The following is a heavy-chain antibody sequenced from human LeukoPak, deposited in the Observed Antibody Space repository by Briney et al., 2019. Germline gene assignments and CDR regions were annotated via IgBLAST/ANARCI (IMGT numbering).Heavy chain of an antibody. V-gene: IGHV4-39*01. CDR1: GDSISRTTFY. CDR2: MYYNGNP. Sequence: AETLSLTCTVSGDSISRTTFYWGWIRQPPWKGLEWIGSMYYNGNPYYKPSLKNRVTMSIDLSKNQLSLNLTSVTAADTAIYYCARHASWFDPWGQGTLVTVSS. CDR3: ARHASWFDP. J-gene: IGHJ5*02.